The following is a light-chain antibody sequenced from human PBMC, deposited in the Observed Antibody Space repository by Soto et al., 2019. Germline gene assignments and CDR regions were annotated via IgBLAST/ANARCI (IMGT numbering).Light chain of an antibody. CDR2: AAS. J-gene: IGKJ1*01. CDR3: HQYSNWPPWT. CDR1: QSISRW. V-gene: IGKV1-5*01. Sequence: DIQMTQSPSTLSASVGDRVTITCRARQSISRWLAWYQQKPGKAPKLLIYAASTLQSGVPSRFSGSGSGTDFTLTISSLQPDDFAVYYCHQYSNWPPWTFGPGTKVDIK.